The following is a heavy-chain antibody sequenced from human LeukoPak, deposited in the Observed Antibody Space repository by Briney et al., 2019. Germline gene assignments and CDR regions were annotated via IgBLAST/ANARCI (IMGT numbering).Heavy chain of an antibody. D-gene: IGHD6-19*01. CDR1: GYTFTSYD. Sequence: ASVKVSCKASGYTFTSYDINWVRQATGQGLEWMGWMNPNSGNTGYAQKFQGRVTMTRNTSISTAYMDVSSLRSEDTAVYYCASVYSSGWYFDYWGQGTLVTVSS. CDR3: ASVYSSGWYFDY. V-gene: IGHV1-8*01. CDR2: MNPNSGNT. J-gene: IGHJ4*02.